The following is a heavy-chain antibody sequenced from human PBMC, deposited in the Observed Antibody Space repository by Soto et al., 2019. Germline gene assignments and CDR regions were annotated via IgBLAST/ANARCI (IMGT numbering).Heavy chain of an antibody. V-gene: IGHV3-33*01. Sequence: QVQLVESGGGVVQPGRSLRLSCAASGFTFSSYGMHWVRQAPGKGLEWVAVIWYDGSNKYYADSVKGRFTISRDNSKNTXXLQMNSLRGEDTAVYYCARDQTEYCSGGSCYWFDPWGQGTLVTVSS. CDR2: IWYDGSNK. D-gene: IGHD2-15*01. CDR3: ARDQTEYCSGGSCYWFDP. J-gene: IGHJ5*02. CDR1: GFTFSSYG.